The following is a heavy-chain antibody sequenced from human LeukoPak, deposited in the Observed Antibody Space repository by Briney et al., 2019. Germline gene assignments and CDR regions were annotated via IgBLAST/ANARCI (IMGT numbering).Heavy chain of an antibody. CDR3: VKGPLVRLDY. D-gene: IGHD6-13*01. J-gene: IGHJ4*02. CDR2: INQDGSEK. CDR1: GFTFDDYW. V-gene: IGHV3-7*03. Sequence: GGSLRLSCGASGFTFDDYWMSWVRQAPGQGLEWVANINQDGSEKYYLDSAKGRFTISRDNARNSLYLQVNSRRAEDTAIYYCVKGPLVRLDYWGQGTLVTVSS.